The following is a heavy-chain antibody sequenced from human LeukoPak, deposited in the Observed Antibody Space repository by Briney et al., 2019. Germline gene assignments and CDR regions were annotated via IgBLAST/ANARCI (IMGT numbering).Heavy chain of an antibody. Sequence: RASETLSLTCTVSGGSISSYYWSWIRQPPGKGLEWIGYIYYSGSTNYNPSLKSRVTISVDTSKNQFSLKLSSVTAADTAVYYCARFLAAAGTDWFDPWGQGTLVTVSS. CDR1: GGSISSYY. CDR2: IYYSGST. CDR3: ARFLAAAGTDWFDP. V-gene: IGHV4-59*01. D-gene: IGHD6-13*01. J-gene: IGHJ5*02.